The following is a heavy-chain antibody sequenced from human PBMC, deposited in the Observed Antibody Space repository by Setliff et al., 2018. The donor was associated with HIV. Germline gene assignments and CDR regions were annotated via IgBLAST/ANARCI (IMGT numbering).Heavy chain of an antibody. Sequence: SETLSLTCAVSGGSISSSNWWSWVRQPPGKGLEWIGEIYHSRSTNYNPSLKSRVTISVDKSKNQFSLKLSSVTAADTAVYYCARGLDIVVVPAAMARAFDIWGQGTMVTVSS. CDR3: ARGLDIVVVPAAMARAFDI. CDR1: GGSISSSNW. J-gene: IGHJ3*02. CDR2: IYHSRST. V-gene: IGHV4-4*02. D-gene: IGHD2-2*03.